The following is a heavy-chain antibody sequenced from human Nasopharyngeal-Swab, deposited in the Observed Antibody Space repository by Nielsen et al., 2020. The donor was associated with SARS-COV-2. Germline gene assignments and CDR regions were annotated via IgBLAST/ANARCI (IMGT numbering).Heavy chain of an antibody. Sequence: VRQAPGKGLEWVSTIGTSGGSTYYADSVKGRFTISRDNSRNTLYLQMNSLRAEDTAVYYCAKRSGTYQYYFDCWGQGTLVTVSS. J-gene: IGHJ4*02. V-gene: IGHV3-23*01. D-gene: IGHD1-26*01. CDR2: IGTSGGST. CDR3: AKRSGTYQYYFDC.